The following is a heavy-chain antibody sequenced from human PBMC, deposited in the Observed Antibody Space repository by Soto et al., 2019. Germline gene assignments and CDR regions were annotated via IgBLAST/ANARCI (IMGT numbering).Heavy chain of an antibody. CDR3: AHGSGWLFDY. D-gene: IGHD6-19*01. CDR1: GFSLSTSEVG. J-gene: IGHJ4*02. CDR2: IYWDDDK. V-gene: IGHV2-5*02. Sequence: QITLKESGPTLVKPTQTLTLTCSFSGFSLSTSEVGVGWIRQPPGKGLEWLALIYWDDDKEYSPSLRSRLTITKGTSKTQVVLIMTNLDPTDTATYYCAHGSGWLFDYWGQGTLVTVSS.